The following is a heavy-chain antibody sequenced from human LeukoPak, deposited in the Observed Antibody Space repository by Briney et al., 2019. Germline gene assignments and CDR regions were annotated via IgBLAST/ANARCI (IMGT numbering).Heavy chain of an antibody. CDR2: ISYDGSNK. CDR1: GFTFSSCA. CDR3: ARDGYSSGWSDY. D-gene: IGHD6-19*01. V-gene: IGHV3-30*04. J-gene: IGHJ4*02. Sequence: PGRSLRLSCAASGFTFSSCAMHWVRQAPGKGLEWVAVISYDGSNKYYADSVKGRFTISRDNSKYTLYLQMNSLRAEDTAVYYCARDGYSSGWSDYWGQGTLVTVSS.